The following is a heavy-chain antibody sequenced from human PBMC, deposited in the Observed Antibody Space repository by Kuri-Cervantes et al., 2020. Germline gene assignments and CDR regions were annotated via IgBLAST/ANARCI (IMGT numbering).Heavy chain of an antibody. CDR1: GFTFSSYG. D-gene: IGHD4-17*01. J-gene: IGHJ3*02. CDR2: ISYDGSNK. V-gene: IGHV3-30*03. CDR3: AIAGDYTAFDI. Sequence: GGSLRLSCAASGFTFSSYGMHWVRQAPGKGLEWVAVISYDGSNKYYADSVKGRFTISRDNSKNTLYLQMNSLRAEDTAVYYCAIAGDYTAFDIWGQGAMVTVSS.